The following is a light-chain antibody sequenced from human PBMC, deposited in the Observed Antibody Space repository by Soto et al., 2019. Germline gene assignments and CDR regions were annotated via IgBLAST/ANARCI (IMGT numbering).Light chain of an antibody. V-gene: IGLV7-43*01. J-gene: IGLJ3*02. CDR1: TGAVTSGYY. Sequence: QAVVTQEPSLTVSQGGTVTLTCASSTGAVTSGYYANWFQQKPGQAPRALISSTSNKHSWTPARFSGSLLGGKAALTLSGVQPEDEAEYYCLLFYRDAWVFGGGTKVTVL. CDR2: STS. CDR3: LLFYRDAWV.